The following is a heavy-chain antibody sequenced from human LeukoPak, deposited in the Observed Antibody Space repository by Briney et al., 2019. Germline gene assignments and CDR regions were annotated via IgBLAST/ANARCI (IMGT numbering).Heavy chain of an antibody. CDR2: IYHSGST. J-gene: IGHJ3*02. CDR3: ARLLRGGRDTAMVTMIVVRAKPGAFDS. V-gene: IGHV4-4*02. D-gene: IGHD5-18*01. CDR1: GGSLSSNNW. Sequence: PSETLSLTCTVSGGSLSSNNWWSWVRLPPGKGLEWIGEIYHSGSTNYNPSLKSRVTISVDTSKNQFSMKLSSVTAADTAVYYCARLLRGGRDTAMVTMIVVRAKPGAFDSWGQGTMVTVSS.